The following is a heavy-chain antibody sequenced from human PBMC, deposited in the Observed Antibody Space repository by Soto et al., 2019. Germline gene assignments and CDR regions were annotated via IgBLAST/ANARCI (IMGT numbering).Heavy chain of an antibody. D-gene: IGHD5-18*01. Sequence: ASVKVSCKASGYTFTGYYMHWVRQAPGQGLEWMGWINPNSGGTNYAQKFQGRVTMTRDTSISTAYMELSRLRSDDTAVYYCARGWVDTAIKGHYYYYYGMDVWGQGTTVTVSS. CDR3: ARGWVDTAIKGHYYYYYGMDV. J-gene: IGHJ6*02. CDR2: INPNSGGT. V-gene: IGHV1-2*02. CDR1: GYTFTGYY.